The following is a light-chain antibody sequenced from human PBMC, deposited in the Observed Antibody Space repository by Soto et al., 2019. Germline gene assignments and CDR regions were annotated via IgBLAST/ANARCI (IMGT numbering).Light chain of an antibody. V-gene: IGLV2-14*01. CDR3: ASYSTGDTLYV. CDR1: RGDIGPYNY. Sequence: QSVLTQYASVSGSPGQSISISCTGTRGDIGPYNYVSWYQYHPGKAPKLLIFDVSSRPSGISNRFSGSKSGNTAYLTISGLQPEDEADYYCASYSTGDTLYVFGSGTKVTVL. J-gene: IGLJ1*01. CDR2: DVS.